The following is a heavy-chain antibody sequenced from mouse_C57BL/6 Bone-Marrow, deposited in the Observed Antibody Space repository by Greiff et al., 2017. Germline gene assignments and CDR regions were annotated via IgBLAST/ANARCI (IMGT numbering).Heavy chain of an antibody. CDR1: GYTFTSYW. CDR2: IDPSDSYT. J-gene: IGHJ2*01. D-gene: IGHD4-1*01. V-gene: IGHV1-69*01. Sequence: QVQLQQPGAELVMPGASVKLSCKASGYTFTSYWMHWVKQRPGQGLEWIGEIDPSDSYTNYNQKFKGKSTLTVDTSSSTAYMQLSSLTSADSAVYSCARRGNWDRDYFDYWGQGTTLTVSS. CDR3: ARRGNWDRDYFDY.